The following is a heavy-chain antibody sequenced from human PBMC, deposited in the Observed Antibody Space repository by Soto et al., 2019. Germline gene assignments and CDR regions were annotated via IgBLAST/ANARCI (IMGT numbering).Heavy chain of an antibody. D-gene: IGHD2-15*01. J-gene: IGHJ4*02. CDR3: ASQGYCSGGSCYFGSKDFDY. V-gene: IGHV4-39*01. CDR2: IYYSGGT. CDR1: GGSISSSSYY. Sequence: QLQLQESGPGLVKPSETLSLTCTVSGGSISSSSYYWGWIRQPPGKGLEWIGCIYYSGGTYYNPALKSRVTISVHTSKNQCSLKLSSVTAADTAVYYCASQGYCSGGSCYFGSKDFDYWGQGTLVTVSS.